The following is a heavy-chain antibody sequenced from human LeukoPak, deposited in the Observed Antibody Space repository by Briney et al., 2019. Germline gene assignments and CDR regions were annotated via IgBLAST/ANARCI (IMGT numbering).Heavy chain of an antibody. V-gene: IGHV3-74*01. CDR1: GITFGNNW. J-gene: IGHJ5*02. CDR2: INSDGGGA. CDR3: ARDVPHNWFDT. Sequence: QPGGSLRFYCAASGITFGNNWMHWVRQGPGKGLVWISRINSDGGGAIYADSVKGRFTVSRDNAKNTLYLQMNSLRAEDTAVYYCARDVPHNWFDTWGQGTLVTVSS.